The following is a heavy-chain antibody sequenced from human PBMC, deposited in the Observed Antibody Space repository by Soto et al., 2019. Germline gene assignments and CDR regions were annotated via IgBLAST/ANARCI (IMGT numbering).Heavy chain of an antibody. Sequence: QVQLVQSGAEVKKPGASVKVSCKASGYTFTSYGISWVRQAPGQGLEWMGWISAYNGNTNYAQKLQGRVTMTTDTSTSTAYMELRSLRSDDTAVYYCARVSGPTGTVMRRSAPEYYSDYWGQGTLVTVSS. CDR1: GYTFTSYG. D-gene: IGHD4-4*01. J-gene: IGHJ4*02. CDR3: ARVSGPTGTVMRRSAPEYYSDY. CDR2: ISAYNGNT. V-gene: IGHV1-18*01.